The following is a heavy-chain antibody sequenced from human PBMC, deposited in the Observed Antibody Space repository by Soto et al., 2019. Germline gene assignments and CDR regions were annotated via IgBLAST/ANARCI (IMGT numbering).Heavy chain of an antibody. D-gene: IGHD3-16*02. CDR1: GGSIGSGNYY. Sequence: QVQLQESGPGLVKPSQTLSLTCTVSGGSIGSGNYYWNWVRQVPGKALEWIGYIHSSGGSYYTPSLNSRVVISLDASNNRFSLHLSSLAAADTAVYYCARRGCGFDGYLDSWGQGTLVTVSS. J-gene: IGHJ4*02. CDR3: ARRGCGFDGYLDS. CDR2: IHSSGGS. V-gene: IGHV4-31*03.